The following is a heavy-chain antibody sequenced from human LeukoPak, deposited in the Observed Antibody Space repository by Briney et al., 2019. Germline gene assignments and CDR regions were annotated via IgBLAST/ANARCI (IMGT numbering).Heavy chain of an antibody. CDR1: GFTFSNYD. CDR2: ISSGGTT. D-gene: IGHD1-26*01. V-gene: IGHV3-23*01. CDR3: SGSKNYYFDY. Sequence: GGSLRLSCATSGFTFSNYDMSWVRQAPGKGLEWVSIISSGGTTYSADSVKGRFTVSRDNSKNTLYLQMGSLRAEDTALYYCSGSKNYYFDYWGQGTLVTVSS. J-gene: IGHJ4*02.